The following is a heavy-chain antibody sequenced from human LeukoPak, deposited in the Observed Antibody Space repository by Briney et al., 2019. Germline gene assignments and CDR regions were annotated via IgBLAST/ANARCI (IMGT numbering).Heavy chain of an antibody. CDR2: ICNSGST. CDR3: AEGGQWLRV. D-gene: IGHD6-19*01. CDR1: GGSISNYC. Sequence: SETLSLTCTVSGGSISNYCWSCIRQPAGKGLEWIGRICNSGSTNYNPSLKSRVTMSVDTSENQFSLKLTSVTAADTAVYYCAEGGQWLRVWGQGTLVTVSS. J-gene: IGHJ4*02. V-gene: IGHV4-4*07.